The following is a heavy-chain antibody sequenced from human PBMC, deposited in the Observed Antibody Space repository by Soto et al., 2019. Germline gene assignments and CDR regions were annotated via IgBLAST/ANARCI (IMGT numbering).Heavy chain of an antibody. D-gene: IGHD3-10*01. V-gene: IGHV1-18*01. J-gene: IGHJ6*02. CDR3: ARRTANAEYDRYYSYYGMDV. Sequence: QVQLVQSGAEGKKPGASVKVSCKAFGYTFTNYGISWVRRAPGQGLEWMGWINVNNGKAKDAQKVQGRVSMTTATSTRTAYMDLRSLRSDETAVYYCARRTANAEYDRYYSYYGMDVGGQGTTVTVSS. CDR2: INVNNGKA. CDR1: GYTFTNYG.